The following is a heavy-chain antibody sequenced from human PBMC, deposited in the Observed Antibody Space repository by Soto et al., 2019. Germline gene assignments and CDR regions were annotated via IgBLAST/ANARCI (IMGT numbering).Heavy chain of an antibody. CDR1: GGSISSYY. D-gene: IGHD2-15*01. CDR3: ARGVLDWFDP. V-gene: IGHV4-59*12. Sequence: SETLSLTCTVSGGSISSYYWSWIRQPPGKGLEWIGYIYYSGSTYYNPSLKSRVTISVDTSKNQFSLKLSSVTAADTAVYYCARGVLDWFDPWGQGTLVTVSS. J-gene: IGHJ5*02. CDR2: IYYSGST.